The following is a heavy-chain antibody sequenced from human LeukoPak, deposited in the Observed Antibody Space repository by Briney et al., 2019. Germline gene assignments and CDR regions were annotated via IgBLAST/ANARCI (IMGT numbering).Heavy chain of an antibody. J-gene: IGHJ4*02. CDR2: IGGGDT. D-gene: IGHD1-1*01. Sequence: PGGSLRLSCAGSGFTFSLHAMSWVRQAPGKGLEWVSTIGGGDTYYADSVKGRFTISRDDSQSTVHLQMNSLRAEDTAVYYCAKDWIPYNRVFHCFDFWGQGTLVTVSS. CDR1: GFTFSLHA. CDR3: AKDWIPYNRVFHCFDF. V-gene: IGHV3-23*01.